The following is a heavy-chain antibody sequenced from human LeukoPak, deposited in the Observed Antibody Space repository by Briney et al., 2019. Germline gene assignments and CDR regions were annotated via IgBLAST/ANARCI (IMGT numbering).Heavy chain of an antibody. CDR2: ISYNGNDK. D-gene: IGHD1-26*01. V-gene: IGHV3-30*18. Sequence: GRSLRLSCAASGFTFSDYGVHWVRQAAGKGLEWVAVISYNGNDKYYGDSVKGRFTISRDNSKNTMYLQMNSLRVEDTAVYYCAKDSGGGNYIAEKDYWGQGTLVTVSS. J-gene: IGHJ4*02. CDR3: AKDSGGGNYIAEKDY. CDR1: GFTFSDYG.